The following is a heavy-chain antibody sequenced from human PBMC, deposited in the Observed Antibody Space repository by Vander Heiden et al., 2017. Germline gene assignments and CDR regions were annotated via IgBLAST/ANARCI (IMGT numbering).Heavy chain of an antibody. CDR3: ARETYSSGWYDY. CDR2: IWYDGSNK. V-gene: IGHV3-33*01. Sequence: QVQLVASGGGVVQPGRSLRPACAASGFTFSSYGMHWVRQAPGKGLEWVAVIWYDGSNKYYADSVKGRFTISRDNSKNTLYLQMNSLRAEDTAVYYCARETYSSGWYDYWGQGTLVTVSS. CDR1: GFTFSSYG. J-gene: IGHJ4*02. D-gene: IGHD6-19*01.